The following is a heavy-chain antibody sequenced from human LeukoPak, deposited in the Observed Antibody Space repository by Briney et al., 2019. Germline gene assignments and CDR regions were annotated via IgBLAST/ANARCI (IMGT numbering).Heavy chain of an antibody. J-gene: IGHJ1*01. D-gene: IGHD6-19*01. CDR3: AKGPVKVAGSHKYFQH. CDR2: ISGSGGST. CDR1: GFTVSSNY. V-gene: IGHV3-23*01. Sequence: PGGSLRLSCAASGFTVSSNYMSWVRQAPGKGLEWVSAISGSGGSTYYADSVKGRFTISRDNSKNTLYLQMNSLRAEDTAVYYCAKGPVKVAGSHKYFQHWGQGTLVTVSS.